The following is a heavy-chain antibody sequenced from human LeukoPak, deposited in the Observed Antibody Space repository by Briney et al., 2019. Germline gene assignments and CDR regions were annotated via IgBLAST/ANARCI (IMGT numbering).Heavy chain of an antibody. CDR2: ISWNSARI. J-gene: IGHJ4*02. CDR1: GFTFDDYA. CDR3: AKDSGEGY. Sequence: GGSLRLSCAASGFTFDDYAMHWVRQAPGKGLEWVSGISWNSARIGYADSVKGRFTISRDNAKNSLYLQTNSLRAEDTALYYCAKDSGEGYWGQGTLVTVSS. D-gene: IGHD7-27*01. V-gene: IGHV3-9*01.